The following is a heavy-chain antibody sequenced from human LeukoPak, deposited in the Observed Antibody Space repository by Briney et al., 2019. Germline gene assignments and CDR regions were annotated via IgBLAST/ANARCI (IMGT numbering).Heavy chain of an antibody. CDR1: GFTFSSYA. D-gene: IGHD3-9*01. V-gene: IGHV3-23*01. CDR3: ARESEGYDILTGLDY. J-gene: IGHJ4*02. CDR2: ISGSGGST. Sequence: PGGSLRLSCAASGFTFSSYAMSWVRQAPGKGLEWVSAISGSGGSTYYADSVKGRFTISRDNSKNTLYLQMNSLRAENTAVYYCARESEGYDILTGLDYWGQGTLVTVSS.